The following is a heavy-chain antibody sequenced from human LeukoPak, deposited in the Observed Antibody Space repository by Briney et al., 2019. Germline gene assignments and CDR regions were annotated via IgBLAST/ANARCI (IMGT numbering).Heavy chain of an antibody. J-gene: IGHJ5*02. Sequence: GASVKVSCKASGYTFTGYYMHWVRQAPGQGLEWMGWINPNSGGTNYAQKFQGRVTMTRDTSISTAYMELSRPRSDDTAVYYCARDPRVDIVATIGENWFDPWGQGTLVTVSS. D-gene: IGHD5-12*01. CDR2: INPNSGGT. CDR3: ARDPRVDIVATIGENWFDP. V-gene: IGHV1-2*02. CDR1: GYTFTGYY.